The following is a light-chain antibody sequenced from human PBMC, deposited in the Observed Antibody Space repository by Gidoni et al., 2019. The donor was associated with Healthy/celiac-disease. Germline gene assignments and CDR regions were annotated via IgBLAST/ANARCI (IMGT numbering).Light chain of an antibody. CDR3: MQALQTPT. Sequence: IVMTQSPLSLPVTPGEPASISCRPSQSLLHSNGYNYLDWYLQKPGQSPQLLIYLGSNRASGVPDRFSGSGSGTDFTLKISRVEAEDVGVYYCMQALQTPTFGQGTKVEIK. V-gene: IGKV2-28*01. J-gene: IGKJ1*01. CDR2: LGS. CDR1: QSLLHSNGYNY.